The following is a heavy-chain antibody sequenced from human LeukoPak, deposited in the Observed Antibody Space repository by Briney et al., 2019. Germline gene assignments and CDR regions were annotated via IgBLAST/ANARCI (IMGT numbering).Heavy chain of an antibody. CDR3: AHRQPSYCGGDCYSDAFDI. D-gene: IGHD2-21*02. CDR1: GFSLSTSGVG. CDR2: IYRNDDK. V-gene: IGHV2-5*01. Sequence: SGPTLVNPTQTLTLTCTFSGFSLSTSGVGVGWIRQPPGKALEWLALIYRNDDKRYSPSLKSRLTITKDTSKNQVVLTMTNMEPVDTATYYCAHRQPSYCGGDCYSDAFDIWGQGTMVTVSS. J-gene: IGHJ3*02.